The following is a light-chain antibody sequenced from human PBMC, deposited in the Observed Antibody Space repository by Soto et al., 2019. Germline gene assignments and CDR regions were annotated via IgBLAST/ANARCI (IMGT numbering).Light chain of an antibody. CDR2: ANI. Sequence: QSVLTQPPSVSGAPGQRVTISCTGSSSNIGASYDVHWYQQRPGAAPKLLISANINRPSGVPDRFSGSKSGTSASLAITGLQADDEGDYYCQSYDSTLSARYVFGTGTKLTVL. CDR3: QSYDSTLSARYV. CDR1: SSNIGASYD. V-gene: IGLV1-40*01. J-gene: IGLJ1*01.